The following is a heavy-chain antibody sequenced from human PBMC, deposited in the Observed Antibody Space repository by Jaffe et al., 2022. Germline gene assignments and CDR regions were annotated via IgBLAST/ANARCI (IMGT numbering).Heavy chain of an antibody. CDR3: ARVLPCSWYTPVCADYFDY. Sequence: QVQLVQSGAEVKKPGASVKVSCKASGYTFTSYDINWVRQATGQGLEWMGWMNPNSGNTGYAQKFQGRVTMTRNTSISTAYMELSSLRSEDTAVYYCARVLPCSWYTPVCADYFDYWGQGTLVTVSS. D-gene: IGHD6-13*01. CDR1: GYTFTSYD. V-gene: IGHV1-8*01. J-gene: IGHJ4*02. CDR2: MNPNSGNT.